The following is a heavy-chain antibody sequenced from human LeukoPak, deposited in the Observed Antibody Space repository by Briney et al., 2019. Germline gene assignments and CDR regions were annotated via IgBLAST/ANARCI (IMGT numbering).Heavy chain of an antibody. V-gene: IGHV3-33*01. CDR1: GFTFSSYD. J-gene: IGHJ4*02. D-gene: IGHD5-24*01. CDR2: IRYDGSNE. Sequence: GGSLRLSCAASGFTFSSYDMHWVRQAPGKGPEWAAIIRYDGSNENYADSVKGRFTISRDNSKKTLYLQMNSLRAEDTAVYYCARSRYNLDYWGQGTLVTVSS. CDR3: ARSRYNLDY.